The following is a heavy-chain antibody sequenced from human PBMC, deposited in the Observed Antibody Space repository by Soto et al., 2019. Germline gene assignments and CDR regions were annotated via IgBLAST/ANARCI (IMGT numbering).Heavy chain of an antibody. V-gene: IGHV3-30-3*01. D-gene: IGHD2-15*01. Sequence: GGSLRLSCAASGFTFSSYAMHWVRQAPGKGLEWVAVISYDGTKDYYADSVEGRFTISRDNSKNTLYLQMNSLRAEDTAVYNCARVRGSGGRRDPDRYGMNVWGQGTTVTVSS. CDR3: ARVRGSGGRRDPDRYGMNV. CDR1: GFTFSSYA. CDR2: ISYDGTKD. J-gene: IGHJ6*02.